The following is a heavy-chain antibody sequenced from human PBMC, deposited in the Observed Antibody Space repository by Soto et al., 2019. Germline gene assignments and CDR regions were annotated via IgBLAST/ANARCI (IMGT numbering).Heavy chain of an antibody. D-gene: IGHD5-12*01. CDR3: ARRESGYDPAYYYYGMDV. CDR2: IYYSGST. Sequence: SETLSLTCTVSGGSISSSSYYWGWIRQPPGKGLEWIGSIYYSGSTYYNPSLKSRVTISVDTSKNQFSLKLSSVTAADTAVYYCARRESGYDPAYYYYGMDVWGQGTTVTVSS. V-gene: IGHV4-39*01. J-gene: IGHJ6*02. CDR1: GGSISSSSYY.